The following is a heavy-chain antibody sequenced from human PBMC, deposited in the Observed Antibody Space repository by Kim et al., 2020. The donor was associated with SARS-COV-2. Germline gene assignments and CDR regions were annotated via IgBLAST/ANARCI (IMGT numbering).Heavy chain of an antibody. Sequence: GGSLRLSCAASGFTFSSYWMSWVRQAPGKGLEWVANIKQDGSEKYYVDSVKGRFTISRDNAKNSLYLQMNRLRAEDTAVYYCALGYGSGSYSGPYYYYGMDVWGQGTTVTVSS. D-gene: IGHD3-10*01. V-gene: IGHV3-7*01. J-gene: IGHJ6*02. CDR3: ALGYGSGSYSGPYYYYGMDV. CDR1: GFTFSSYW. CDR2: IKQDGSEK.